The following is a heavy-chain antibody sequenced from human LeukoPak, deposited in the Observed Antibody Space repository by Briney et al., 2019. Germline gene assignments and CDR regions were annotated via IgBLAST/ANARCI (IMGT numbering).Heavy chain of an antibody. Sequence: GASVKVSCKASGGTFSSYAISWVRQAPGQGLEWMGGIIPILGTANYAQKFQGRVTITADESTSTAYMELSSLRSEDTAVYYCARDQSTSFELGPYFFDYWGQGTLVTVSS. CDR3: ARDQSTSFELGPYFFDY. D-gene: IGHD2-2*01. CDR1: GGTFSSYA. J-gene: IGHJ4*02. CDR2: IIPILGTA. V-gene: IGHV1-69*13.